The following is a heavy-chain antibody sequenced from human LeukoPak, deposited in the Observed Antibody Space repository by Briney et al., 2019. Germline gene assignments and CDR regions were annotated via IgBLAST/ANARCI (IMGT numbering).Heavy chain of an antibody. D-gene: IGHD6-19*01. V-gene: IGHV3-11*04. Sequence: GGSLRLSCAASGFTFSDYYMSWIRQAPGKGLEWVSYISSSGSTIYYADSVKGRFTISRDNAKNSLYLQMNSLRAEDTAVYYCARFIAVAGPPAPYFDYWGQGTLVTVSS. CDR2: ISSSGSTI. CDR3: ARFIAVAGPPAPYFDY. CDR1: GFTFSDYY. J-gene: IGHJ4*02.